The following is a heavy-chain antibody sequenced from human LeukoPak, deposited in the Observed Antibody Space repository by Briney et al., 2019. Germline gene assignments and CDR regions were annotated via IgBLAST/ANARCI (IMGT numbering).Heavy chain of an antibody. CDR2: INPGDSDT. J-gene: IGHJ5*02. V-gene: IGHV5-51*01. CDR1: GYSFTSSW. CDR3: ARSSGTYNNWFDP. D-gene: IGHD1-1*01. Sequence: GESLKISCQASGYSFTSSWIGWARQMPGKGLEWMAIINPGDSDTRYSPSFQGQVTISADKSISIAYLQWSSLKASDTAMYYCARSSGTYNNWFDPWGQGTLVTVSS.